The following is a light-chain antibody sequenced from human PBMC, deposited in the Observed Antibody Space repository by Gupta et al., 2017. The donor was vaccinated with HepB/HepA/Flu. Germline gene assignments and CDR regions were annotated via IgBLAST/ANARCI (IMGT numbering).Light chain of an antibody. CDR2: GAS. CDR3: QQTDSTPWT. CDR1: QNIRAY. Sequence: DIQMTQSPPSLSASVGDRISITCRAGQNIRAYLNWYQQRPGKAPNLLIYGASNLQTGVPSRFSGSGSGTEFTLTISSLQPEDFATYFCQQTDSTPWTFGLGTKVDMK. V-gene: IGKV1-39*01. J-gene: IGKJ1*01.